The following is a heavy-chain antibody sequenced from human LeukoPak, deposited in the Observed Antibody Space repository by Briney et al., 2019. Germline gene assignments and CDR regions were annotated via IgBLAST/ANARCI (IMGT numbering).Heavy chain of an antibody. CDR1: GYTFTSHG. Sequence: GASVKVSCKASGYTFTSHGISWVRQAPGQGLEWMGWISTYNGNTNYAQKFQGRVTMTRDTSISTVYMELSRLRSDDTAVYYCARDRLRLGYERTNWFDPWGQGTLVTVSS. CDR2: ISTYNGNT. D-gene: IGHD2-15*01. J-gene: IGHJ5*02. CDR3: ARDRLRLGYERTNWFDP. V-gene: IGHV1-18*01.